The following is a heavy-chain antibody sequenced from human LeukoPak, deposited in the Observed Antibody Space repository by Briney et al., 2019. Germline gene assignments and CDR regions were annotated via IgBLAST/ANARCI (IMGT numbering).Heavy chain of an antibody. D-gene: IGHD1-7*01. CDR2: IYTSGST. J-gene: IGHJ3*02. V-gene: IGHV4-61*02. CDR3: ARVLGTTGAFDI. CDR1: GGSISSGSYY. Sequence: PSETLSLTCTVSGGSISSGSYYWSWIRQPAGKGLEWIGRIYTSGSTNYNPSLKSRVTISVDTSKNQFSLKLSSVTAADTAVYYCARVLGTTGAFDIWGQGTMVTVSS.